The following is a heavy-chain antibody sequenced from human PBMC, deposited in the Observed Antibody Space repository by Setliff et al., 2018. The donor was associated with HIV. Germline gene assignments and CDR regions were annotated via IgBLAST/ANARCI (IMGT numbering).Heavy chain of an antibody. V-gene: IGHV1-69*10. J-gene: IGHJ3*02. CDR3: AREPRGSSSWHHNDAFDI. D-gene: IGHD6-13*01. CDR1: GGTFSSYA. Sequence: SVKVSCKASGGTFSSYAISWARQAPGQGLEWMGGVIPILGIANYAQKFQGRVTITADKSTSTAYMELSSLRSEDTAVYYCAREPRGSSSWHHNDAFDIWGQGTMVTVSS. CDR2: VIPILGIA.